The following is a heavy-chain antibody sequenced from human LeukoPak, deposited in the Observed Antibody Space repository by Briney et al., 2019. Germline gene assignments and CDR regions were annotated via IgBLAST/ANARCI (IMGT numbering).Heavy chain of an antibody. CDR1: GFIVSGNY. Sequence: GGSLRLSCAASGFIVSGNYMSWVRQAPGKGLEWVSVIYSGGRAYYADSVKGRFTISRDNSKSTLFLQMDSLRAEDTAVYYCARAPFRGYSTGWYRYFDYWGQGTLVTVSS. CDR3: ARAPFRGYSTGWYRYFDY. CDR2: IYSGGRA. J-gene: IGHJ4*02. V-gene: IGHV3-66*01. D-gene: IGHD6-19*01.